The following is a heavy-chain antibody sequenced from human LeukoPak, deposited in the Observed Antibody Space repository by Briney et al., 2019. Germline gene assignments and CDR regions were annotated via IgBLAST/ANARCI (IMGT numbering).Heavy chain of an antibody. D-gene: IGHD3-3*01. CDR3: ARVWVDFWSCYHYMDV. CDR1: GYTFTSYD. V-gene: IGHV1-8*03. J-gene: IGHJ6*03. Sequence: EASVKVSCKPSGYTFTSYDINWVRQATGQGLEWMGWMNPNSGNTGYAQKFQGRVTITRNTSISTAYMELSSLRSEDTAVYYCARVWVDFWSCYHYMDVWGKGTTVTVSS. CDR2: MNPNSGNT.